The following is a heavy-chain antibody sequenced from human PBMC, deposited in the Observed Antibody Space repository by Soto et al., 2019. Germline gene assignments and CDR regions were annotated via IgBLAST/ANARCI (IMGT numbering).Heavy chain of an antibody. D-gene: IGHD2-21*02. V-gene: IGHV1-69*13. CDR3: ARPPTYCGGYCYPPDAFAI. Sequence: SVKVSCKASGGAFSSSAISCVRQAPGQGLEWMGGIIPIFGTANYAQKFQGRVTITADESTSTAYMELSSLRSEDTAVYYCARPPTYCGGYCYPPDAFAISGQGTMVTGSS. CDR1: GGAFSSSA. J-gene: IGHJ3*02. CDR2: IIPIFGTA.